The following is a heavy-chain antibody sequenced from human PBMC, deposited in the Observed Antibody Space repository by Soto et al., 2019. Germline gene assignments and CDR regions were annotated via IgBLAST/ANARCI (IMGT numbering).Heavy chain of an antibody. CDR3: ARDLGTGYPNWFDP. CDR1: GGSISGYY. V-gene: IGHV4-59*01. Sequence: SETLSLTCTISGGSISGYYWTWIRQSPGKGLEYIGYDYNGNTNYNPSLNSRVTISVDTSKNQLSLKLSSVTAADTAVYYCARDLGTGYPNWFDPWGQGALVTVSS. J-gene: IGHJ5*02. CDR2: DYNGNT. D-gene: IGHD3-9*01.